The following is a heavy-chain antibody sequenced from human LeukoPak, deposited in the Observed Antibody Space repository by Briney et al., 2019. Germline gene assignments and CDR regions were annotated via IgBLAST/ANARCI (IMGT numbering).Heavy chain of an antibody. J-gene: IGHJ6*03. D-gene: IGHD3-16*01. CDR3: ARGLRQVPMDV. CDR1: GYTFTSYY. Sequence: GASVKVPCKASGYTFTSYYMHWVRQAPGQGLEWMGIINPSGGSTSYAQKFQGRVTMTRDMSTSTVYMELSSLRSEDTAVYYCARGLRQVPMDVWGKGTTVTVSS. CDR2: INPSGGST. V-gene: IGHV1-46*01.